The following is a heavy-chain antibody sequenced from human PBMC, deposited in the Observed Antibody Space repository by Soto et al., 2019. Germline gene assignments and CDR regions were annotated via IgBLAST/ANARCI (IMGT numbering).Heavy chain of an antibody. V-gene: IGHV4-34*01. D-gene: IGHD2-21*02. J-gene: IGHJ4*02. CDR1: GGSFSGYY. CDR2: INHSGST. CDR3: ARGLPSPSDDSFDY. Sequence: QVQLQQWGAGLLKPSETLSLTCAVYGGSFSGYYWSWIRQPPGKGLEWIGEINHSGSTSYNPSLKSRVTISVDTSKNQCSLRLSSVTAADTAVYYCARGLPSPSDDSFDYWGQGTLVTVSS.